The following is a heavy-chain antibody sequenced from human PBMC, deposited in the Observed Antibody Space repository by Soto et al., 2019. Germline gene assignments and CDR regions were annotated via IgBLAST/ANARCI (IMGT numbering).Heavy chain of an antibody. CDR2: IYYSGST. Sequence: PSETLSLTCTVSGGSISSSSYYWGWIRQPPGKGLEWIGSIYYSGSTYYNPSLKSRVTISVDTSKNQFSLKLSSVTAADTAVYYCARRDIRYYYYGMDVWGQGTTVT. CDR1: GGSISSSSYY. D-gene: IGHD3-3*02. CDR3: ARRDIRYYYYGMDV. J-gene: IGHJ6*02. V-gene: IGHV4-39*01.